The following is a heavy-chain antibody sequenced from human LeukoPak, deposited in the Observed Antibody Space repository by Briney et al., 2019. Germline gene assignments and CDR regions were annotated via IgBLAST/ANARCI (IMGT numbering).Heavy chain of an antibody. Sequence: SETLSLTCTVSGGSISSSSYYWGWIRQPPGKGLEWIGSVYYSGSTYYNPSLKSRVTISVDTSKNQFSLKLSSVTAADTAVYYCARHYYYGSGSLETFDPWGQGTLVTVSS. CDR3: ARHYYYGSGSLETFDP. CDR1: GGSISSSSYY. D-gene: IGHD3-10*01. J-gene: IGHJ5*02. V-gene: IGHV4-39*01. CDR2: VYYSGST.